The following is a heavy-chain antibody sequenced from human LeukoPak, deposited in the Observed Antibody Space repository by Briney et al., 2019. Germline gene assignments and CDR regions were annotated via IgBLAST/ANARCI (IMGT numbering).Heavy chain of an antibody. CDR3: ARGPRPYDSSGSGALGWFDP. CDR2: IYYSGST. CDR1: GYSISSSYY. V-gene: IGHV4-38-2*02. Sequence: PSETLSLTCTVSGYSISSSYYWGWIRQPPGKGLEWIGSIYYSGSTYYNPSLKSRVTISVDTSKNQFSLKLSSVTAADTAVYYCARGPRPYDSSGSGALGWFDPWGQGTLVTVSS. D-gene: IGHD3-22*01. J-gene: IGHJ5*02.